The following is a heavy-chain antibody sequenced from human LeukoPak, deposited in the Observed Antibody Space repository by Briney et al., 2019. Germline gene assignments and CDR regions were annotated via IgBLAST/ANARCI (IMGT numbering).Heavy chain of an antibody. CDR3: AGETLALYYYYYMDV. Sequence: SETLSLTCTVSGGSISSYYWSWIRQPPEKGLEWIGYIYYSGSTNYNPSLKSRVTISVDTSKNQFSLKLSSVTAADTAVYYCAGETLALYYYYYMDVWGKGTTVTISS. CDR2: IYYSGST. V-gene: IGHV4-59*01. CDR1: GGSISSYY. J-gene: IGHJ6*03.